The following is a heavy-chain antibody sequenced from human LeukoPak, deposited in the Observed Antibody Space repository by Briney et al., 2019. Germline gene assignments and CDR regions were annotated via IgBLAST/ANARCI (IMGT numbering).Heavy chain of an antibody. CDR1: GFTFTDYY. CDR3: AKDDDMDV. CDR2: ISVSGTTV. Sequence: GGSLRLSCATSGFTFTDYYMSWIRQAPGKGLEWVSYISVSGTTVYYADSVKGRFTLSRDNAKNTLYLQMNSLRAEDTAVYYCAKDDDMDVWGKGTTVTVSS. V-gene: IGHV3-11*04. J-gene: IGHJ6*03.